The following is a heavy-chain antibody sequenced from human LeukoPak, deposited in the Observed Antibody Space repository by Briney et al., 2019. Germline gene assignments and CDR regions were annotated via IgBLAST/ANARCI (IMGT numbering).Heavy chain of an antibody. D-gene: IGHD6-13*01. J-gene: IGHJ4*02. V-gene: IGHV3-23*01. CDR2: ISGSGAT. Sequence: GGSLRLSCAASGFTFSTSAMTWVRQAPGKGLEWVSGISGSGATDYADSVKGRFTISRDNSKNTLYLQINSLRAEDTAVYFCAKDRRRIAAADDYWGQGTLVTVSS. CDR3: AKDRRRIAAADDY. CDR1: GFTFSTSA.